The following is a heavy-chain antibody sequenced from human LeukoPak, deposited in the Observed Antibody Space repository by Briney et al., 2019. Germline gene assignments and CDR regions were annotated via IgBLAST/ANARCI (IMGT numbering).Heavy chain of an antibody. V-gene: IGHV3-49*04. Sequence: GGSLRLSCTASGFTFGDYAMSWVRQAPGKGLEWVGFIRSRAYGGTTEYAASAKGRFTISRDDSKSIAYLQMNSLKTEDTAVYYCTRGLSDCGGDCYIFDYWGQGTLVTVSS. CDR1: GFTFGDYA. D-gene: IGHD2-21*01. CDR2: IRSRAYGGTT. J-gene: IGHJ4*02. CDR3: TRGLSDCGGDCYIFDY.